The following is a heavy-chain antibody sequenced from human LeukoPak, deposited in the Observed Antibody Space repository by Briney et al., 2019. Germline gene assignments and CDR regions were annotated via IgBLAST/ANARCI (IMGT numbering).Heavy chain of an antibody. CDR1: GFTFSSYE. J-gene: IGHJ4*02. CDR2: ISSSGSTI. Sequence: GGSLRLSCAASGFTFSSYEMNWVRQAPGKGLEWVSYISSSGSTIYYADSVKGRFTISRDNAKNSLYLQMNSLRAEDTAVYYCARVTRSYSFDYWGQGTLVTVSS. V-gene: IGHV3-48*03. CDR3: ARVTRSYSFDY. D-gene: IGHD1-26*01.